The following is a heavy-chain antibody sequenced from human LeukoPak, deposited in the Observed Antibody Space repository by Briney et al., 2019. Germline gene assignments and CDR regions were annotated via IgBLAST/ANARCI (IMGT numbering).Heavy chain of an antibody. CDR1: GFTFSSFS. D-gene: IGHD1-26*01. CDR3: ARDHMGYDY. V-gene: IGHV3-48*04. J-gene: IGHJ4*02. Sequence: GGSLRLSCAASGFTFSSFSMNWVRQAPGKGLEWVSYISSGGSTTYYAGSVKGRFTVSRDNAKNSLYLQMNSLRAEDTAVYYCARDHMGYDYWGQGTLVTVSS. CDR2: ISSGGSTT.